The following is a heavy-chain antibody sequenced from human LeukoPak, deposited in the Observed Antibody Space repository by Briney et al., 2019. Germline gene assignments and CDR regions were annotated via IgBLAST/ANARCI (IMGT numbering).Heavy chain of an antibody. V-gene: IGHV3-74*01. D-gene: IGHD2-15*01. CDR1: GFTFSSYG. Sequence: GGSLRLSCAASGFTFSSYGMHWVRQAPGKGLVWVSRINSDGSSTSYADSVKGRFTISRDNAKNTLYLQMNSLRAEDTAVYYCARALVLSRCSGGSCYPVYWGQGTLVTVSS. CDR3: ARALVLSRCSGGSCYPVY. CDR2: INSDGSST. J-gene: IGHJ4*02.